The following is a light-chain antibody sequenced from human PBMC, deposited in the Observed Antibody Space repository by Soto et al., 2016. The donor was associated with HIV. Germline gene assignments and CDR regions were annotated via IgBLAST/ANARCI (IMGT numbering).Light chain of an antibody. J-gene: IGKJ2*01. CDR2: STS. V-gene: IGKV1-6*01. Sequence: AIQMTQSPSSLSASVGDRVTITCRASQDIKNELAWYQQKPGWAPKLLIYSTSSLGSAVPSRFSGSASGTYFTLTISSLQPEGAASYFCLQDYSYPYTFGRGTKLELK. CDR1: QDIKNE. CDR3: LQDYSYPYT.